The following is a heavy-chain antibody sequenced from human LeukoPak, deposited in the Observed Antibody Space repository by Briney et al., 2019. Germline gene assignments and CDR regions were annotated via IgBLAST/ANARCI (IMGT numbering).Heavy chain of an antibody. Sequence: SETLSLTCAVYGXSFSGYYWSWIRQPPGKGLEWIGEINHSGSTNYNPSLKSRVTISVDTSKNQFSLKLSSVTAADTAVYYCARDRNSGSYYDWFDPWGQGTLVTVSS. CDR3: ARDRNSGSYYDWFDP. CDR2: INHSGST. CDR1: GXSFSGYY. V-gene: IGHV4-34*01. D-gene: IGHD1-26*01. J-gene: IGHJ5*02.